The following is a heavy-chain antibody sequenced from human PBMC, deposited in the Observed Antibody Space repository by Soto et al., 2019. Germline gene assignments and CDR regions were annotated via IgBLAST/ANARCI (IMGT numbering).Heavy chain of an antibody. CDR2: ISWNSGSI. Sequence: GGSLRLSCAASGFTFDDYAMHWVRQAPGKGLEWVSGISWNSGSIGYADSVKGRFTISRDNAKNSLYLQMNSLRAEDTALYYCAKGGEYQLLKDAFDIWGQGTMVTVSS. CDR3: AKGGEYQLLKDAFDI. CDR1: GFTFDDYA. V-gene: IGHV3-9*01. J-gene: IGHJ3*02. D-gene: IGHD2-2*01.